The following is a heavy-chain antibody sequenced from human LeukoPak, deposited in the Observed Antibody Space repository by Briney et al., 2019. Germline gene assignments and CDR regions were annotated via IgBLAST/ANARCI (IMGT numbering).Heavy chain of an antibody. CDR3: AKVSGWLAFDY. J-gene: IGHJ4*02. Sequence: GGSLRLSCAASGFTFDDYAMHWVRQAPGKGLEWVSGISWNSGSIGYADSVKGRFTISRDNSKNTLYLQMNSLRAEDTAVYYCAKVSGWLAFDYWGQGTLVTVSS. CDR1: GFTFDDYA. D-gene: IGHD6-19*01. CDR2: ISWNSGSI. V-gene: IGHV3-9*01.